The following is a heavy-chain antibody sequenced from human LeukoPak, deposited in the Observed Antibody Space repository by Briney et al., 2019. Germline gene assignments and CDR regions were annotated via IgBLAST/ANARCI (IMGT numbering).Heavy chain of an antibody. Sequence: ASVKVSCKASGYTFTSYAMHWVRQAPGQRLEWMGWINAGNGNTKYSQKFQGRVTMTTDTSTSTAYMELRSLRSDDTAVYYCARVSVGYCTNGVCSNWFDPWGQGTLVTVSS. CDR3: ARVSVGYCTNGVCSNWFDP. CDR1: GYTFTSYA. V-gene: IGHV1-3*01. CDR2: INAGNGNT. D-gene: IGHD2-8*01. J-gene: IGHJ5*02.